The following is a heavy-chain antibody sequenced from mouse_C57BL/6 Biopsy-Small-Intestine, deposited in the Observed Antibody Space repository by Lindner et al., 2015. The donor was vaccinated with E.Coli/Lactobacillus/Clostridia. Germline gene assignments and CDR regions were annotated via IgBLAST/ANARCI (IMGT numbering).Heavy chain of an antibody. V-gene: IGHV1-72*01. CDR1: GYTFTTYR. Sequence: VQLQESGAELVKPGASVKLSCKASGYTFTTYRMHWVKQRPGRGLEWIGRIDPNSGDTKYNEKFKSKATLTVDKPSITAYMQLSSLTSEDSAVYYCARSRTSSGYGFPYWGQGTLVTVSA. CDR2: IDPNSGDT. J-gene: IGHJ3*01. CDR3: ARSRTSSGYGFPY. D-gene: IGHD3-2*02.